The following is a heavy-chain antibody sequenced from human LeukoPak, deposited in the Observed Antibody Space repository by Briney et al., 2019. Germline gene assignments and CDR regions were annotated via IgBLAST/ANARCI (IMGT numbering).Heavy chain of an antibody. CDR1: GASISSYY. J-gene: IGHJ4*02. V-gene: IGHV4-4*07. Sequence: SETLSLTCTVSGASISSYYWSWIRQPAGKGLEWIGRIYVSGSSVYNPSLKSRVTISEDMSKNQFSLKLSSVTAADTAVYYCASQDRLRYFDWLLWDYWGQGTLVTVSS. CDR2: IYVSGSS. CDR3: ASQDRLRYFDWLLWDY. D-gene: IGHD3-9*01.